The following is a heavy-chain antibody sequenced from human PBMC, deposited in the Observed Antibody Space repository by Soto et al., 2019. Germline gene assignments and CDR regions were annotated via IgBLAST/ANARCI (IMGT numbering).Heavy chain of an antibody. CDR1: GFTFSSYA. Sequence: QVQLVESGGGVVQPGRSLRLSCAASGFTFSSYAMHWVRQAPGKGLEWVAVISYDGSNKYYADSVKGRFTISRDNSKNTLYLQMNSLRAEDTAVYYCARDPGRSYYKYNWFDPWGQGTLVTVSS. D-gene: IGHD1-26*01. CDR3: ARDPGRSYYKYNWFDP. CDR2: ISYDGSNK. V-gene: IGHV3-30-3*01. J-gene: IGHJ5*02.